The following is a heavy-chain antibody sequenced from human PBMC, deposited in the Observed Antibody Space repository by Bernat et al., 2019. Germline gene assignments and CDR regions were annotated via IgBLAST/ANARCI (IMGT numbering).Heavy chain of an antibody. J-gene: IGHJ6*02. D-gene: IGHD3-16*02. CDR1: GFTFSSYG. CDR3: AKANGIAAAGTMITFGGVIVPPGYYGMDV. CDR2: IWFDGSKT. Sequence: QVELVESGGGVVQPGRSLRLSCAASGFTFSSYGMHWVRQAPGKGLEWLAVIWFDGSKTYHADSVKGRFTISRDNSRNTLYLQMNNLRAEDTAVYYCAKANGIAAAGTMITFGGVIVPPGYYGMDVWGQGTTVTVSS. V-gene: IGHV3-33*06.